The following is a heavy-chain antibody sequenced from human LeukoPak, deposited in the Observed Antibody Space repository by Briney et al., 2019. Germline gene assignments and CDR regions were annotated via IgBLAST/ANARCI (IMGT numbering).Heavy chain of an antibody. CDR2: MNPNSGNT. Sequence: ASVKVSCKASGYTFTSYDINWVRQAAGQGLEWMGWMNPNSGNTGYAQKFQGRVTMTRNTSISTAYMELCSLRSEDTAVYYCASNAGGYSSSWYIFGPTSRDWFDPWGQGTLVTVSS. J-gene: IGHJ5*02. V-gene: IGHV1-8*01. D-gene: IGHD6-13*01. CDR1: GYTFTSYD. CDR3: ASNAGGYSSSWYIFGPTSRDWFDP.